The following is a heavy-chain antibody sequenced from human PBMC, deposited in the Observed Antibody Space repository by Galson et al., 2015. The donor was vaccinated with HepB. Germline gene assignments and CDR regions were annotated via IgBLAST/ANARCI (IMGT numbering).Heavy chain of an antibody. CDR2: ISYDGSNK. V-gene: IGHV3-30*04. D-gene: IGHD3-22*01. Sequence: SLRLSCAASGFTFSSYAMHWVRQAPGKGLEWVAVISYDGSNKYYADSVKGRFTISRDNSKNTLYLQMNSLRAEDTAVYYCARPYYYDSSGSYGMDVWGQGTTVTVSS. J-gene: IGHJ6*02. CDR3: ARPYYYDSSGSYGMDV. CDR1: GFTFSSYA.